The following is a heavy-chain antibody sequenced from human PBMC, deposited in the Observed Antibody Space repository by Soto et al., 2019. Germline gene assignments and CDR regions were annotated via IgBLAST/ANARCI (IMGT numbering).Heavy chain of an antibody. CDR3: ARDQTYCSGGSCLYGMDV. V-gene: IGHV3-53*02. J-gene: IGHJ6*02. CDR1: GFTVSSNY. D-gene: IGHD2-15*01. CDR2: IYSGGST. Sequence: EVQLVETGGGLIQPGGSLRLSCAASGFTVSSNYMSWVRQAPGKGLEWVSVIYSGGSTYYADSVKGRFTISRDNSKNTLYLQMNSLRAEDTAVYYCARDQTYCSGGSCLYGMDVWGQGTTVTVSS.